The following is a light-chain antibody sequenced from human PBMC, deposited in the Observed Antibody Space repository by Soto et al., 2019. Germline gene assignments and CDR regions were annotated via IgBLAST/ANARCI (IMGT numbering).Light chain of an antibody. CDR1: SSNIGNNY. CDR3: GTWDSSLSAGQ. CDR2: DDN. V-gene: IGLV1-51*01. Sequence: QAVVTQPPSVSAAPGQTVTISCSGSSSNIGNNYVSWYQQLPGTAPKLLIYDDNKRPSGIPDRFSGSKSGTSATLGITGLQTGDEADYYCGTWDSSLSAGQIGGGTKLTVL. J-gene: IGLJ2*01.